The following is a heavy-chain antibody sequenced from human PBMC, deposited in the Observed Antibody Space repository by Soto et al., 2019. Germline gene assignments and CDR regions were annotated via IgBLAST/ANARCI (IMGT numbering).Heavy chain of an antibody. CDR3: ARVGWAPQGYGDWHY. Sequence: VQLVQSGAGVKKPGASVKLSCRGSGYTFTTYAMHWVRQAPGQSLEWMGWINPGYGNTKYSQKFQDRVTITRDVTATTVYMELTSLTSKDTAVYFCARVGWAPQGYGDWHYWGQGALVTVSS. CDR2: INPGYGNT. D-gene: IGHD4-17*01. J-gene: IGHJ4*02. V-gene: IGHV1-3*01. CDR1: GYTFTTYA.